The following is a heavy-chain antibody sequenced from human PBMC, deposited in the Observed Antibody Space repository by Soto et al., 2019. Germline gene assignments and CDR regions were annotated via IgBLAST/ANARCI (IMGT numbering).Heavy chain of an antibody. CDR2: ISSSSSTI. V-gene: IGHV3-48*02. CDR3: ARDRSYYYYYGMDV. D-gene: IGHD1-26*01. Sequence: EVQLVASGGGLVQPGGSLRLSCAASGFTFSSYSMNWVRQAPGKGLEWVSYISSSSSTIYYADSVKGRFTISRDNAKNSLYLQMNSLRDEDTAVYYCARDRSYYYYYGMDVWGQGTTVTVSS. CDR1: GFTFSSYS. J-gene: IGHJ6*02.